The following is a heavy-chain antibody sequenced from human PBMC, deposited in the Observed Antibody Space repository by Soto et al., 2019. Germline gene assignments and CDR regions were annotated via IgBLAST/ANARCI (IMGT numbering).Heavy chain of an antibody. CDR3: VRTPIEAGGTDYVDL. J-gene: IGHJ4*02. D-gene: IGHD6-13*01. V-gene: IGHV3-33*03. CDR2: VWYDGSNK. CDR1: GFSFSSHD. Sequence: QVQLVESGGGVVQPGKSLRLSCVASGFSFSSHDMHWVRQAPGKGLEWVAGVWYDGSNKYYADPVKGRFTCFRDNSKDRVYLIMKSLRVDDTGIYYCVRTPIEAGGTDYVDLWGQGIRVTVSS.